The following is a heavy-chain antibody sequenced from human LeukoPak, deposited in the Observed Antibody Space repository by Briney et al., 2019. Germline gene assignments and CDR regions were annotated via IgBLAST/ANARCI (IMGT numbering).Heavy chain of an antibody. CDR3: ARYPGLEGTGSRGAFDY. CDR2: IYYSGCT. Sequence: PSETLSLTCTVSGGSISSYYWSWIRQPPGKGLEWIGYIYYSGCTNYNPSLKSRVTISVDTSKNQFSLKLNSVTAADTAVYYCARYPGLEGTGSRGAFDYWGQGALVTVSS. D-gene: IGHD3-10*01. V-gene: IGHV4-59*01. CDR1: GGSISSYY. J-gene: IGHJ4*02.